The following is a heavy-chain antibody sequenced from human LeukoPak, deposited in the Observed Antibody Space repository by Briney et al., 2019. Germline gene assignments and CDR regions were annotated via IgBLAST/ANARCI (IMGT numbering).Heavy chain of an antibody. J-gene: IGHJ3*01. CDR3: ARGGILGGTLDALEV. V-gene: IGHV3-33*01. Sequence: GGTLRLSCAASGFMFSSHGMHWVRQAPGKGLEWVAAIYYDGSDKYYADSVKGLFTISRDNSKNTVYLQMNSLRADDTAVYFCARGGILGGTLDALEVWGQGTMVSVSS. D-gene: IGHD2-15*01. CDR1: GFMFSSHG. CDR2: IYYDGSDK.